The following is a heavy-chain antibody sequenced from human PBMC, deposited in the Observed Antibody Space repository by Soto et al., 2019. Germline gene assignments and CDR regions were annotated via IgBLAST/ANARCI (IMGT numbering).Heavy chain of an antibody. CDR3: ARDSEGGDRRGIDY. CDR1: GFTFSSYG. V-gene: IGHV3-33*01. D-gene: IGHD2-21*02. CDR2: IWYDGSNK. Sequence: QVQLVESGGGEVQPGRSLRLSCAAPGFTFSSYGMHWFRQARGEGLEWVAGIWYDGSNKYYADYVKGRFTISRDNSKNTLYLQMNSLRAEDTAVYYCARDSEGGDRRGIDYWGQGTLVTVSS. J-gene: IGHJ4*02.